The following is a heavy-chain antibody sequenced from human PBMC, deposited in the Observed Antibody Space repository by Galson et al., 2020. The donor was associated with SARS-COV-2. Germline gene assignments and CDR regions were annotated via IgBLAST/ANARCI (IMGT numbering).Heavy chain of an antibody. V-gene: IGHV4-39*01. Sequence: SETLSLTCTVSGGSISSSSYYWGWIRQPPGKGLEWIGSIYYSGSTYYNPSLKSRVTISVDTSKNQFSLKLTSVTAADTAVYYCATDYDFLSGYYTAYWGQGTLVTVSS. CDR2: IYYSGST. CDR1: GGSISSSSYY. D-gene: IGHD3-3*01. J-gene: IGHJ4*02. CDR3: ATDYDFLSGYYTAY.